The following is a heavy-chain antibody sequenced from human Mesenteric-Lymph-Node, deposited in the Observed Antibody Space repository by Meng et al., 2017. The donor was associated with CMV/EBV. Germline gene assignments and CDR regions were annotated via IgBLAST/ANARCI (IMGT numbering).Heavy chain of an antibody. V-gene: IGHV4-34*01. Sequence: QVQLHPGGPGLCKPSVTLSRSCAVYGGSFSGYYWNWIRQSPEKGLEWIGEINHSGSTTYNPSFTSRIIISVDTSTNQISLNMSSVTAADTAVYYCARGSSYDILTGYFDYWGQGALVTVSS. CDR1: GGSFSGYY. D-gene: IGHD3-9*01. CDR2: INHSGST. J-gene: IGHJ4*02. CDR3: ARGSSYDILTGYFDY.